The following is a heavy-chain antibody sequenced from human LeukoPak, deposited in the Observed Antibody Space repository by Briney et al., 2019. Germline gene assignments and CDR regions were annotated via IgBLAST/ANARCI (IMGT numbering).Heavy chain of an antibody. V-gene: IGHV3-48*03. CDR3: ARDYPPYSSGWYDDYYYGMDV. Sequence: GGSLRLSCAASGFTFSSYEMNWVRQAPGKGLERVSYISSSGSTIYYADSVKGRFTISRDNAKNSLYLQMNSLRAEDTAVYYCARDYPPYSSGWYDDYYYGMDVWGQGTTVTVSS. CDR1: GFTFSSYE. D-gene: IGHD6-19*01. CDR2: ISSSGSTI. J-gene: IGHJ6*02.